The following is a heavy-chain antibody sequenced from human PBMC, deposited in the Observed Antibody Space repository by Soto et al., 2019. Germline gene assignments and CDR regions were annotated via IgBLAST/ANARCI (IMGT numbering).Heavy chain of an antibody. CDR3: TRGAPSGWSH. J-gene: IGHJ4*02. V-gene: IGHV3-74*01. CDR2: INTDGSDT. D-gene: IGHD6-19*01. CDR1: GITFSSNG. Sequence: WGSLRLSCAASGITFSSNGMHWFRQPPGKGLVWVSAINTDGSDTSYADSVKGRFTISRDNAKNTLYLQMNDLRAEDTAVYYCTRGAPSGWSHWGQGTLVTVSS.